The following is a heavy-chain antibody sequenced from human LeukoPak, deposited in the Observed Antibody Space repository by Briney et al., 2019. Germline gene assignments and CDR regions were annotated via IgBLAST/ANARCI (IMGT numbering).Heavy chain of an antibody. CDR2: IWSSGITI. V-gene: IGHV3-11*01. D-gene: IGHD5-18*01. CDR3: AKEGYSYGIYYYMHA. CDR1: GVTFSNYY. Sequence: GGSLRLTCAASGVTFSNYYMSWIRHPPPTGQERESYIWSSGITIYYADSVVGRFTIYSDNAKNSLYLQMDSLIAEDTGVYYCAKEGYSYGIYYYMHAWGKGTTVSVSS. J-gene: IGHJ6*03.